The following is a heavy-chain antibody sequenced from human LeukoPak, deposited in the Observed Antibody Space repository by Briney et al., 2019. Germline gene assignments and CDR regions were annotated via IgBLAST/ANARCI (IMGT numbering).Heavy chain of an antibody. Sequence: SSVRVSCKASGYSFTRYGISWVRQAPGQGLKWMGWISGSNGNTNYAQKLQGRVTMTTDTSTGTAYMDLRNMRFDDTAVYFCARSGRGTYYYFDLWGQGTLVT. V-gene: IGHV1-18*01. CDR2: ISGSNGNT. CDR1: GYSFTRYG. J-gene: IGHJ4*02. D-gene: IGHD1-26*01. CDR3: ARSGRGTYYYFDL.